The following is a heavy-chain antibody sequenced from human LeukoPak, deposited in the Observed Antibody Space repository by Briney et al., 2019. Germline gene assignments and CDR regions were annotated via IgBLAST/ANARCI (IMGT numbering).Heavy chain of an antibody. Sequence: PGGALRLSCADSGFTFSSYGMHWVRQAPGKGLEGVAVISYDGSNKYYADSVKGRFTISRDNSKNTLYLQMNSLRAEYTAVYYCATHPRLERHPLLDYWGQGTLVTVSS. CDR3: ATHPRLERHPLLDY. V-gene: IGHV3-30*03. CDR1: GFTFSSYG. CDR2: ISYDGSNK. J-gene: IGHJ4*02. D-gene: IGHD1-1*01.